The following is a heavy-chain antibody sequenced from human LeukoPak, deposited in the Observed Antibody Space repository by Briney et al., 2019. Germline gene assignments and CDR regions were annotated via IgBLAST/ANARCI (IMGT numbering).Heavy chain of an antibody. J-gene: IGHJ5*02. CDR1: GGSFSGYY. D-gene: IGHD3-10*01. CDR3: ARGRILWFGELFSSGTFNWFDP. Sequence: PSETLSLTCAVYGGSFSGYYWSWIRQPPGKGLEWIGEINHSGSTNYNPSLKSRVTISVDTSKNQFSLKLSSVTAADTAVYYCARGRILWFGELFSSGTFNWFDPWGQGTPVTVSS. V-gene: IGHV4-34*01. CDR2: INHSGST.